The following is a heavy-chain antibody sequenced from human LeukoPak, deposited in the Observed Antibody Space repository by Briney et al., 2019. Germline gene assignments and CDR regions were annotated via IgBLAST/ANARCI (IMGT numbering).Heavy chain of an antibody. J-gene: IGHJ6*03. V-gene: IGHV4-4*07. CDR1: GGSISGYY. CDR2: IYSSGST. CDR3: ARVSGSYYYDSSGYSNYYYMDV. D-gene: IGHD3-22*01. Sequence: SETLSLTCTVSGGSISGYYWSWIRQPAGKGLEWIGLIYSSGSTNYNPSLKSRVTISVDTSKNQFSLKLSSVTAADTAVYYCARVSGSYYYDSSGYSNYYYMDVWGKGTTVTVSS.